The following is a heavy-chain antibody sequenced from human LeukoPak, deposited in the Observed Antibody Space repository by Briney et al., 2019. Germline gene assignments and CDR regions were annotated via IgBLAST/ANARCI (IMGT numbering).Heavy chain of an antibody. CDR3: ARDAAAAVTAPDY. Sequence: GASVKVSCKTFGYTFTAFYMHWVRQAPGQGLEWMGWINPNSGGTKYAQKFQGRVTMTRDTSISTAYMELSRLTSDDTAVYYCARDAAAAVTAPDYWGQGTLVTVSS. D-gene: IGHD6-13*01. CDR1: GYTFTAFY. V-gene: IGHV1-2*02. J-gene: IGHJ4*02. CDR2: INPNSGGT.